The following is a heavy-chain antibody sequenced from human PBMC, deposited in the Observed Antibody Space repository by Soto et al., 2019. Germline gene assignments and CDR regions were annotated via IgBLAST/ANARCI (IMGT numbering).Heavy chain of an antibody. V-gene: IGHV5-10-1*01. D-gene: IGHD2-2*01. J-gene: IGHJ4*02. CDR1: GYSFTSYW. Sequence: GGSLKISCKGSGYSFTSYWISWVRQMPWKGLEWMGRIDPSDSYTNYSPSFQGHVTISADKSISTAYLQWSSLKASDTAMYYCARHRDGVPAAMGYWGQGTLVTVSS. CDR2: IDPSDSYT. CDR3: ARHRDGVPAAMGY.